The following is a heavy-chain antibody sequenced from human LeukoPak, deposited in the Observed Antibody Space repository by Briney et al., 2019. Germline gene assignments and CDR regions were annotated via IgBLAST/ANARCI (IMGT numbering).Heavy chain of an antibody. CDR3: ARSLTRYWYFDL. Sequence: PSETLSLTCTVSGGSISSYYWSWIRQPPGKGLEWIGYIYYSGSTNYNPSLKSRVTISVDTSKNQFSLKLSSVTAADTAVYYCARSLTRYWYFDLWGRGTLVTVSS. D-gene: IGHD3-9*01. CDR2: IYYSGST. J-gene: IGHJ2*01. CDR1: GGSISSYY. V-gene: IGHV4-59*01.